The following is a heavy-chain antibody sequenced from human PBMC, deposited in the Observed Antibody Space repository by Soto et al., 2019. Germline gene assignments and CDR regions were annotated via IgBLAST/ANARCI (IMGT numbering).Heavy chain of an antibody. J-gene: IGHJ6*03. CDR3: ARTVPYYCYYMDV. D-gene: IGHD2-2*01. CDR1: GFTFDDYA. Sequence: GGSLRLSCAASGFTFDDYAMHWVRQAPGKGLEWVSGISWNSGSIGYADSVKGRFTISRDNAKNSLYLQMNSLRAEDTALYYCARTVPYYCYYMDVWGKGTTVTVSS. V-gene: IGHV3-9*01. CDR2: ISWNSGSI.